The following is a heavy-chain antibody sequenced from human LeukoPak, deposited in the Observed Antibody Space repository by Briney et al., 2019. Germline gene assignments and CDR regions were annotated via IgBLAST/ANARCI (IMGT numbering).Heavy chain of an antibody. V-gene: IGHV1-18*01. CDR1: GYTFTSYG. CDR3: AREAYDYVWGSYRYYFDY. CDR2: ISAYNGNT. D-gene: IGHD3-16*02. Sequence: ASVKVSCKASGYTFTSYGISWVRQAPGQGPEWMGWISAYNGNTNYAQKLQGRVTMTTDTSTSTAYMELRSLRSDDTAVYYCAREAYDYVWGSYRYYFDYWGQGTLVTVSS. J-gene: IGHJ4*02.